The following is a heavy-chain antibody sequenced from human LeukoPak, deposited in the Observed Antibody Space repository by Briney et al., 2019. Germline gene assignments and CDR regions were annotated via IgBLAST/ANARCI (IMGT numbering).Heavy chain of an antibody. V-gene: IGHV3-23*01. J-gene: IGHJ4*02. CDR1: GFTFSSYG. CDR3: ARAYYGSGNVFGY. D-gene: IGHD3-10*01. Sequence: PGGSLRLSCAASGFTFSSYGMHWVRQAPGKGLEWVSAISGSGGSTYYADSVKGRFTISRDNSKNTLYLQMNSLRAEDTAVYYCARAYYGSGNVFGYWGQGTLVTVSS. CDR2: ISGSGGST.